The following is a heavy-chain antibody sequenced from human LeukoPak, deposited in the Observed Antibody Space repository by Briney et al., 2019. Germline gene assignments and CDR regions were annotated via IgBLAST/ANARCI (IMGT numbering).Heavy chain of an antibody. V-gene: IGHV4-59*08. CDR1: GGSISSYY. CDR3: ARGKHSGYYYGRITPNWYFDL. Sequence: SETLSLTCTVSGGSISSYYWSWIRQPPGKGLEWIGYIYYSGSTNYNPSLKSRVTISVDTSKNQFSLKLSSVTAADTAVYYCARGKHSGYYYGRITPNWYFDLWGRGTLVTVSS. J-gene: IGHJ2*01. CDR2: IYYSGST. D-gene: IGHD3-22*01.